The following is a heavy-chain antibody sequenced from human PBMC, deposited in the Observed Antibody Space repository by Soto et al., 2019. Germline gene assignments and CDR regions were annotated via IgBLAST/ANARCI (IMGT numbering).Heavy chain of an antibody. J-gene: IGHJ6*02. CDR3: AMLGGWSGGSSGMDV. Sequence: EVQLVESGGGLVQPGGSLRLSCAASGLIFSDYHMDWVRQAPGKGLEWVGRIRRKANSYTTEYAASVKGRFTISRDYSKNSLYLQMNSRRSDYTAVYYCAMLGGWSGGSSGMDVWGQGPTVTVSS. V-gene: IGHV3-72*01. CDR2: IRRKANSYTT. D-gene: IGHD6-19*01. CDR1: GLIFSDYH.